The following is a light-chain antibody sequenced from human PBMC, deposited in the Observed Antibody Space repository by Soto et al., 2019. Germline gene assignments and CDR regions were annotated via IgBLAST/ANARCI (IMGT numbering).Light chain of an antibody. Sequence: QSVLTQPRSVSGPPGQSLTISCTGTSSDVGGYNYVSWYQQYPGKVPKLMIYDVTKRPSGVPDRFSGSKSGNTASLTISGLQAEDEADYYCCSHAGSYTYVFGTGTKVTVL. CDR1: SSDVGGYNY. CDR3: CSHAGSYTYV. J-gene: IGLJ1*01. CDR2: DVT. V-gene: IGLV2-11*01.